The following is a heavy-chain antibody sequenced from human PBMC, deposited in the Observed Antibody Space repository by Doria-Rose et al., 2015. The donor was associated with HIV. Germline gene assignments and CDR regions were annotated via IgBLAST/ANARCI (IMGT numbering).Heavy chain of an antibody. CDR1: GASVSSRGYY. CDR2: TYYTGTS. V-gene: IGHV4-31*03. CDR3: ARMGSYRELDY. Sequence: QVQLQESGPGLVKPSETLSLTCSVSGASVSSRGYYWNWIRQVPGKGLESLGYTYYTGTSDYSPSLESRLNMAVDTSKNQFSLKLSFVTVADTAVYYCARMGSYRELDYWGQGALVIGSA. J-gene: IGHJ4*02. D-gene: IGHD3-3*01.